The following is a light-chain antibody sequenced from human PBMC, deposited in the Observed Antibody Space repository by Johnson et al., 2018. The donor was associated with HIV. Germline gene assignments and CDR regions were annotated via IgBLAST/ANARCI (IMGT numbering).Light chain of an antibody. CDR1: SSTIGTNY. J-gene: IGLJ1*01. CDR3: GTWDTSPGAHYV. Sequence: QSVLTQPPSVSAAPGQKVTISCSGSSSTIGTNYVSWYQQFPGTAPKLLIFDKNNRPSGIPDRFSASQSGTSATLDITGLQTGDEADYYCGTWDTSPGAHYVFGSGTKVTVL. V-gene: IGLV1-51*01. CDR2: DKN.